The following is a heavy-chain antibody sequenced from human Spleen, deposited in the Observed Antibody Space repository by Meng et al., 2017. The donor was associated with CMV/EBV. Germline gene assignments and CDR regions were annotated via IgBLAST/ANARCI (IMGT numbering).Heavy chain of an antibody. V-gene: IGHV1-69*05. D-gene: IGHD3-16*01. CDR3: AGGPKVTFGGVIIWPLEY. Sequence: SFSGYSVSWGPQAAGQVLEWVGGCRPVFGTPEYAQNFQGRVTISTDESTSTAYIELRCLRSEDTAVDFFAGGPKVTFGGVIIWPLEYWGQGTLVTVSS. CDR2: CRPVFGTP. J-gene: IGHJ1*01. CDR1: SFSGYS.